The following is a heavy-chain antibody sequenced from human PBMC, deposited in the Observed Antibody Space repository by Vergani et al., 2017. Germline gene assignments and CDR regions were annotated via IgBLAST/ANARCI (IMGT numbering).Heavy chain of an antibody. V-gene: IGHV3-9*01. CDR2: ISWHSGSI. CDR3: AKDNGIGYGSSCRYFDY. J-gene: IGHJ4*02. CDR1: GFTFDDYA. Sequence: EVQLVESGGGLVQPGRSLRLSCAASGFTFDDYAMHWVRQAPGKGLEWVSGISWHSGSIGYADSVKGRFTISRDNAKNSLYLQMNSLRAEDKALYYCAKDNGIGYGSSCRYFDYWGQGTLVTVSS. D-gene: IGHD3-3*01.